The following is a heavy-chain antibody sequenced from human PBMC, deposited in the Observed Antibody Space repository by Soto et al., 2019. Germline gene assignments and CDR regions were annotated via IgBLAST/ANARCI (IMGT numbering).Heavy chain of an antibody. J-gene: IGHJ3*02. V-gene: IGHV4-4*07. CDR2: IYANGHT. CDR3: ARSPSTSTIGTFDI. CDR1: GGSISAFY. Sequence: SETLSLTCTVSGGSISAFYWNWIRQPAGKGLEWIGRIYANGHTNYNPSLESRVTMSVDTSKHQFSLKLNSVTAADTAVYYCARSPSTSTIGTFDIWGEGTMVTVSS.